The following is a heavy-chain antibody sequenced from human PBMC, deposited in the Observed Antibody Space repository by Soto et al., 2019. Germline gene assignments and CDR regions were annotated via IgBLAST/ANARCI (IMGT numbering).Heavy chain of an antibody. D-gene: IGHD5-18*01. CDR2: ISSSNNYI. CDR1: GFTFSSYS. CDR3: ARLRRDGYSLPRYAEFDY. Sequence: GGSLRLSCAASGFTFSSYSMNWVRQAPGKGLEWVSCISSSNNYIYYADSVKGRFTISRDNAKNSLYLQMNSLRAEDTAVYYCARLRRDGYSLPRYAEFDYWGQGTLVTVSS. V-gene: IGHV3-21*01. J-gene: IGHJ4*02.